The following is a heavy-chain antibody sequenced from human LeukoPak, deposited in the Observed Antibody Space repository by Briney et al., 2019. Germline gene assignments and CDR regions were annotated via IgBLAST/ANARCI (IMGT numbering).Heavy chain of an antibody. CDR2: IYDSGST. CDR3: ARHYGP. J-gene: IGHJ5*02. CDR1: GGSISDYY. Sequence: SETLSLTCTVSGGSISDYYWSWIRQPPGKGLEWIGSIYDSGSTYYNPSLKSRVTISVDTSKNQFSLKLNSVTAADTAVYYCARHYGPWGQGTLVTVSS. D-gene: IGHD3-16*01. V-gene: IGHV4-59*05.